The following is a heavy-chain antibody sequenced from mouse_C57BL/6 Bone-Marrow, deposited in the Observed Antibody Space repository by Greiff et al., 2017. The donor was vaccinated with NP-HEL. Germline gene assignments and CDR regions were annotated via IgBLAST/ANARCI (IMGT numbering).Heavy chain of an antibody. CDR1: FFTFPSSS. J-gene: IGHJ3*01. Sequence: EVKVVESGGGLVQPVGSLSLSCAASFFTFPSSSLLFFRPPPGKALEWLCFIRNKANGYTTEYSASVKGRFTISRDNSQSILYLQMNALRAEDSATYYCARRDYGNYFAYWGQGTLVTVSA. D-gene: IGHD2-1*01. CDR2: IRNKANGYTT. V-gene: IGHV7-3*01. CDR3: ARRDYGNYFAY.